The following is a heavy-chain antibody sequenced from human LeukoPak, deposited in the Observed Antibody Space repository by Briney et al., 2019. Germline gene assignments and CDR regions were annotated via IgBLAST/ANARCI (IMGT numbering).Heavy chain of an antibody. D-gene: IGHD6-13*01. Sequence: PSEALSLTCAVYGGSFSGYYWSWIRQPAGKGLEWIGRIYTSGSTNYNPSLKSRVTMSVDTSRNQFSLKLSSVTAADTAVYYCARDRAGFSSSWYSDYWGQGTLVTVSS. CDR3: ARDRAGFSSSWYSDY. CDR1: GGSFSGYY. J-gene: IGHJ4*02. CDR2: IYTSGST. V-gene: IGHV4-4*07.